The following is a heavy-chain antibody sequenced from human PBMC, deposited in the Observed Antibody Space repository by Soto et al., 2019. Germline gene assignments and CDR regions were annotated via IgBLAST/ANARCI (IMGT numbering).Heavy chain of an antibody. D-gene: IGHD3-10*01. J-gene: IGHJ5*02. CDR1: GYTFTNYG. CDR3: ARGVGSGSYYNQYNWFDP. CDR2: ISAYNGNT. V-gene: IGHV1-18*01. Sequence: GASVKVSCKASGYTFTNYGISWVRQAPGQGLEWMGWISAYNGNTKYAQKLQGRVTMTTDTSTSTAYMELRSLRSDDTAVYYCARGVGSGSYYNQYNWFDPGGQGTLVTVSS.